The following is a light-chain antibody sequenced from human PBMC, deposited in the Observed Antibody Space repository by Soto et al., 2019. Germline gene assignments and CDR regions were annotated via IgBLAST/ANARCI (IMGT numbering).Light chain of an antibody. CDR1: QSIERY. V-gene: IGKV1-39*01. Sequence: DIQMTQSPSSLSASVGDRVTITCRASQSIERYLNWYQQKSGKAPKFLMYATSHLQSGVPSRFSGSGSGTDFTLTISGLQPEDFGSYYCHQTYTVPYTFVQGTKLEIE. J-gene: IGKJ2*01. CDR2: ATS. CDR3: HQTYTVPYT.